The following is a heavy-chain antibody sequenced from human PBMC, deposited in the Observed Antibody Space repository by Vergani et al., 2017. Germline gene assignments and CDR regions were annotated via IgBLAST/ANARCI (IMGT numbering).Heavy chain of an antibody. CDR2: IYSGGSST. J-gene: IGHJ6*03. CDR1: GFTFSSYA. V-gene: IGHV3-23*03. CDR3: AKDDVHCSSTSCQPGAYYYYYMDV. D-gene: IGHD2-2*01. Sequence: EVQLLESGGGLVQPGGSLRLSCAASGFTFSSYAMSWVRQAPGKGLEWVSVIYSGGSSTYYADSVKGRFTISRDNSKNTLYLQMNSLRAEDTAVYYCAKDDVHCSSTSCQPGAYYYYYMDVWGKGTTVTVSS.